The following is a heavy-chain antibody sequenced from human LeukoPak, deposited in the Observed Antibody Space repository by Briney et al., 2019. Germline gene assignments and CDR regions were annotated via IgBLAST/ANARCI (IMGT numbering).Heavy chain of an antibody. V-gene: IGHV1-18*01. CDR1: GYTFTSYG. D-gene: IGHD2-15*01. Sequence: AAVKVSCKASGYTFTSYGISWVRQAAGQGREWMGWISAYNGNTNYAQKLQGRVTMTTDTSTSTAYMELRSLRSDDPAVYYCARTGGGNCSGGSCYSRSAFDIWGQGSMVTVSS. J-gene: IGHJ3*02. CDR3: ARTGGGNCSGGSCYSRSAFDI. CDR2: ISAYNGNT.